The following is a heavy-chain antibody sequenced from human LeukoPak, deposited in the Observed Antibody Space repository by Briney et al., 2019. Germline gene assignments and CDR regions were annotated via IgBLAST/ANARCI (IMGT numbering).Heavy chain of an antibody. CDR2: IKSKSDGGTT. CDR3: TSDTTHDYGDYIGAFDI. CDR1: GFTFSNAW. D-gene: IGHD4-17*01. Sequence: PGGSLRLSCAASGFTFSNAWMNWVRQAPGKGLEWVGRIKSKSDGGTTDYAAPVKGRFTISRDDSKNTLYLQMSGLKTEDTAVYYCTSDTTHDYGDYIGAFDIWGQGTMVTVSS. J-gene: IGHJ3*02. V-gene: IGHV3-15*07.